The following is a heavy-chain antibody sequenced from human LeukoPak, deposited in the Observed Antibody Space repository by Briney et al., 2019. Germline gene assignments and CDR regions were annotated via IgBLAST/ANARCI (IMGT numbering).Heavy chain of an antibody. Sequence: SETLSLTCTVSGGSISSSSYYWGWIRQPPGKGLEWIGSIYYSGSTYYNPSLKSRVTISVDTSKKQFSLKLSSVTAADTAVYYCAKATLRTCSGATCYYFDNWGQGALVTVSS. V-gene: IGHV4-39*01. CDR3: AKATLRTCSGATCYYFDN. CDR2: IYYSGST. J-gene: IGHJ4*02. D-gene: IGHD2-15*01. CDR1: GGSISSSSYY.